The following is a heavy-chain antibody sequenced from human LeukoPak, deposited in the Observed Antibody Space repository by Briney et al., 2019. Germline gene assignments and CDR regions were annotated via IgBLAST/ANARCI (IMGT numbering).Heavy chain of an antibody. CDR2: TNPNDGDT. V-gene: IGHV1-2*02. CDR1: GYTFTDYY. J-gene: IGHJ4*02. Sequence: ASVKVSWKASGYTFTDYYMHWVRQAPGQGFEWMGWTNPNDGDTNYAQKFQGRVTMTRDTSISTAHMEVSRLRSDDTAVYYCARANFLYCSSSTCLFDYWGQGTLVTVSS. D-gene: IGHD2-2*01. CDR3: ARANFLYCSSSTCLFDY.